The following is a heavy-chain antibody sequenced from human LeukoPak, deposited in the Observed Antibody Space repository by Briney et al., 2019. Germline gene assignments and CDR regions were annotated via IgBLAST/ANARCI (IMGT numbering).Heavy chain of an antibody. J-gene: IGHJ4*02. CDR3: GSSHSSSWYDF. CDR1: GGSLSDSRNY. Sequence: SETLSLTCTVSGGSLSDSRNYWGWIRQPPGKGLEWIGSFYHTGGTYYSPSFRSRVIISEDTSKNQFSLYFHSVTDADTAVYFCGSSHSSSWYDFWGQGTLVTVSS. D-gene: IGHD6-13*01. CDR2: FYHTGGT. V-gene: IGHV4-39*07.